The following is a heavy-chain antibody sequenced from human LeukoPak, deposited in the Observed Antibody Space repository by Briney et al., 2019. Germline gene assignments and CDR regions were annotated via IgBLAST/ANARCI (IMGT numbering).Heavy chain of an antibody. Sequence: SVKVSCKASGGTFSSYAISWVRQAPGQGLEGMGGIIPIFGTANYAQKFQGRVTITADESTSTAYMELSSLRSEDTAVYYCARSVGYSSGWPDFFDYWGQGTLVTVSS. V-gene: IGHV1-69*13. D-gene: IGHD6-19*01. CDR1: GGTFSSYA. CDR2: IIPIFGTA. CDR3: ARSVGYSSGWPDFFDY. J-gene: IGHJ4*02.